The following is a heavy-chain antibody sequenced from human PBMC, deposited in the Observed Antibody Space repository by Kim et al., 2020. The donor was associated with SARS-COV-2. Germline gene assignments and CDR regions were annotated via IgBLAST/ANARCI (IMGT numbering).Heavy chain of an antibody. Sequence: PSFQGQVTISADKSISTAYLQWSSLKASDTAMYYCARSLAEQQLVNWFDPWGQGTLVTVSS. J-gene: IGHJ5*02. V-gene: IGHV5-51*01. D-gene: IGHD6-13*01. CDR3: ARSLAEQQLVNWFDP.